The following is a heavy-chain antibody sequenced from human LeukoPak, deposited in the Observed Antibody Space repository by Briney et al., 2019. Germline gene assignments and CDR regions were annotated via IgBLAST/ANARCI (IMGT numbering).Heavy chain of an antibody. CDR3: TRAGGYDNYLDY. Sequence: GSLRLSCAASGFTFYDYGMSWVRQAPGKGLEWVGFIRKKAHDWTPQYAASVQGRFTISRDDSKGIAYLEMSSLKTEDTAVYYCTRAGGYDNYLDYWGQGTPVTVSS. D-gene: IGHD5-12*01. CDR1: GFTFYDYG. J-gene: IGHJ4*02. V-gene: IGHV3-49*04. CDR2: IRKKAHDWTP.